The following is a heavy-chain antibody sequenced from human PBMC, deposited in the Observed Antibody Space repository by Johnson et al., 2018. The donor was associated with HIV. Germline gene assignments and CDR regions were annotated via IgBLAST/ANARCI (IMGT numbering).Heavy chain of an antibody. D-gene: IGHD6-13*01. Sequence: QVQLVESGGGMVQPGRALRLSCAASGFTFNYYGMHWVRQAPGKGLEWVAVIWYDGSNKYYADSVKGRFTISRDNSKNTLYLQMNSLRAEDTAVYYCASAEIAAAATGHDAFDIWGQGTMVTVSS. V-gene: IGHV3-33*01. CDR2: IWYDGSNK. CDR1: GFTFNYYG. CDR3: ASAEIAAAATGHDAFDI. J-gene: IGHJ3*02.